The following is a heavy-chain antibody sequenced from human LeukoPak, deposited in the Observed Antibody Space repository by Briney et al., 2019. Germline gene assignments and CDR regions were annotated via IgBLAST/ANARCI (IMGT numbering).Heavy chain of an antibody. D-gene: IGHD1-26*01. CDR1: GFTFSTYA. CDR3: AKAYAFVGANSFDY. J-gene: IGHJ4*02. V-gene: IGHV3-23*01. Sequence: TGVSLRLSCAASGFTFSTYAMSWVRQSPGKGLEWVSAIGDTTYYSDSVNGRFTISRYSSKNTLYLQMDNLRVEDAAIYYCAKAYAFVGANSFDYWGQGTLVTVSS. CDR2: IGDTT.